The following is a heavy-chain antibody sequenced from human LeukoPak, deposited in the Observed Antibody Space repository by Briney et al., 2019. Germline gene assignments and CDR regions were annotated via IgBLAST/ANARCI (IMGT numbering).Heavy chain of an antibody. D-gene: IGHD6-19*01. CDR2: ISSSSSTI. CDR1: GFTFSS. J-gene: IGHJ5*02. CDR3: ARGPSSAWYDWFDP. V-gene: IGHV3-48*01. Sequence: PGGSLRLSCVASGFTFSSMNWVRQAPGKGLEWVSYISSSSSTIYYADSVKGRFTIFRDNANNSLYLQMNSLRVEDTAVYYCARGPSSAWYDWFDPWGQGTLVTVSS.